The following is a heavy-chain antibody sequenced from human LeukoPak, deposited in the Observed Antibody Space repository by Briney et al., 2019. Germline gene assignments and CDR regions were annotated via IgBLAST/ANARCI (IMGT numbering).Heavy chain of an antibody. CDR1: GFTFSSYS. D-gene: IGHD3-22*01. Sequence: PAGSLRLSCAASGFTFSSYSMNWVRQAPGKGLERVSSISSSSSYIYYADSVKCRFTISRDNGKNALYLQMNSLSIEDTAVYYCARSRDVYDSSGAFDYWGQGTLVTASS. CDR2: ISSSSSYI. V-gene: IGHV3-21*01. CDR3: ARSRDVYDSSGAFDY. J-gene: IGHJ4*02.